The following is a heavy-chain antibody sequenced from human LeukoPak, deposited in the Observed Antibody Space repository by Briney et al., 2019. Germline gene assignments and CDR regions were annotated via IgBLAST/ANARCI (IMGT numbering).Heavy chain of an antibody. V-gene: IGHV4-4*07. CDR1: GDSISSYY. D-gene: IGHD4-17*01. CDR2: IYTSGST. CDR3: ARGSSAVTYYYYYYMDV. J-gene: IGHJ6*03. Sequence: SETLSLTCTVSGDSISSYYWSWIRQPAGKGLEWIGRIYTSGSTNYNPSLKSRVTMSVDTSKNQFSLKLSSVTAADTAVYYCARGSSAVTYYYYYYMDVWGKGTTVTVSS.